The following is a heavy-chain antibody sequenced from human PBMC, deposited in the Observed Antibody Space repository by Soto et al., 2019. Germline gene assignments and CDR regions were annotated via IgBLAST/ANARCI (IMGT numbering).Heavy chain of an antibody. CDR3: ARAGISWFDP. V-gene: IGHV1-18*01. D-gene: IGHD3-10*01. CDR2: ISAYNGNT. J-gene: IGHJ5*02. CDR1: GYTFTSSR. Sequence: PVKVSCKAAGYTFTSSRISWGRQAPGQGLEWMGWISAYNGNTNYAQKLQGRVTMTTDTSTSTAYMELRSLRSDDTAVDYCARAGISWFDPWGQGTRVTVSS.